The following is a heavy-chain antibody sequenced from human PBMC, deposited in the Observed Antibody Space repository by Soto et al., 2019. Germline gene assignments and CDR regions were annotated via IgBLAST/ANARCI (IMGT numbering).Heavy chain of an antibody. CDR2: ISYDGSNK. J-gene: IGHJ5*02. CDR1: SYG. CDR3: AKDFHEPATQDIVLVPPAMPGCFDP. Sequence: SYGGRRVIKNKGKGLEWVAVISYDGSNKYYADSVKGRFTISRDNPKNTLYLQMNSLRAEDTAVYYCAKDFHEPATQDIVLVPPAMPGCFDPRGQGTLVTVSS. D-gene: IGHD2-2*01. V-gene: IGHV3-30*18.